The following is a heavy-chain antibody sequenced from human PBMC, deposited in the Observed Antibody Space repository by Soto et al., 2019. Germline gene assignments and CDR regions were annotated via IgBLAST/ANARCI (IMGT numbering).Heavy chain of an antibody. V-gene: IGHV4-59*01. J-gene: IGHJ4*02. Sequence: QVQLQESGPGLVKPSETLSLTCTVSGGSISSYYWSWIRQPPGKGLEWIGYIYYSGSTNYNPSLKSRVTISVDTSKNQFSLKLSSVTAADTAVYYCARRTSGSNDYWGQGTLVTVSS. CDR3: ARRTSGSNDY. CDR2: IYYSGST. D-gene: IGHD3-10*01. CDR1: GGSISSYY.